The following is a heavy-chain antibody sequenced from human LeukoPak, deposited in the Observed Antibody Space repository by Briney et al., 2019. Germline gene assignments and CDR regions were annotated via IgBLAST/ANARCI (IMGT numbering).Heavy chain of an antibody. J-gene: IGHJ4*02. CDR2: INPNGGST. Sequence: ASVKVSCKASGYTFTSYYIHWVRQAPGQGLEWMGIINPNGGSTNYAQKFQGRVTMTGDTSTSTVYMELSSLRSEDTAVYYCARGGYCYDSSGYYSNFDYWGQGTLVTVSS. V-gene: IGHV1-46*01. D-gene: IGHD3-22*01. CDR1: GYTFTSYY. CDR3: ARGGYCYDSSGYYSNFDY.